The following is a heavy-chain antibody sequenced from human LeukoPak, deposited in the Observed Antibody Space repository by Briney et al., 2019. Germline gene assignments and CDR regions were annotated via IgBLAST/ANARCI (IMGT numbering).Heavy chain of an antibody. J-gene: IGHJ4*02. CDR3: AKDDKWLER. CDR1: GGSVSSGSYY. CDR2: IYYSGST. V-gene: IGHV4-61*01. Sequence: SETLSLTCTVSGGSVSSGSYYWRWIRQPPGKGLEWIGYIYYSGSTNYNPSLKSRVTISVDTPKNQFSLKLSSVTAADTAVYYCAKDDKWLERWGQGTLVTVSS. D-gene: IGHD6-19*01.